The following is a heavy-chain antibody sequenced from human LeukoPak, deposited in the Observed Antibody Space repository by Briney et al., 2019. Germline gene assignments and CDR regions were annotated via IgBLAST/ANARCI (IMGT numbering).Heavy chain of an antibody. D-gene: IGHD3-22*01. CDR3: ASHYFGSRGSYAEYFQH. Sequence: PWGSLRLSCAASGFTFSRYIMNWVRQAPGKGLEWLSYISSSSRTIHYADSVKGRFTISRDNAENSLDLQMNSLRDEDTAVYYCASHYFGSRGSYAEYFQHWGQGALVIVSS. V-gene: IGHV3-48*02. J-gene: IGHJ1*01. CDR2: ISSSSRTI. CDR1: GFTFSRYI.